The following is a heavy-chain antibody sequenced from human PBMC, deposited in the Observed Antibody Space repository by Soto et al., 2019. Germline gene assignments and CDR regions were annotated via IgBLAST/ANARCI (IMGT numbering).Heavy chain of an antibody. CDR2: IKSKTDGGTT. CDR3: TTDKIYGDYGGYYYYGMDV. V-gene: IGHV3-15*07. CDR1: GFTFSNAW. D-gene: IGHD4-17*01. J-gene: IGHJ6*02. Sequence: EVQLVESGGGLVKPGGSLRLSCAASGFTFSNAWMNWVRQAPGKGLEWVGRIKSKTDGGTTDYAAPVKGRFTISRDDSKNTVYLQMNSLKTEDTAVYYCTTDKIYGDYGGYYYYGMDVWGQGTTVTVSS.